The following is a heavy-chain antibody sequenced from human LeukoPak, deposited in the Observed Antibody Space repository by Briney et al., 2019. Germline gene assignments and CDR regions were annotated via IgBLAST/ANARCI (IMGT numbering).Heavy chain of an antibody. CDR1: GYTFISYG. CDR2: ISVYNGNT. V-gene: IGHV1-18*01. CDR3: ARDRHVYSSSWTNYYYGMDV. J-gene: IGHJ6*02. D-gene: IGHD6-13*01. Sequence: GASVTVSFKCSGYTFISYGISWVRQAPGQGLEWVGWISVYNGNTNYAQRLQGRVTMTTDTSTTTAYMELRSLRSDDTAVYYCARDRHVYSSSWTNYYYGMDVWGQGTTVTVSS.